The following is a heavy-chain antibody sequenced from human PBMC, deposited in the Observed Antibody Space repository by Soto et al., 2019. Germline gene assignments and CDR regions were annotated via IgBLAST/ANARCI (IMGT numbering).Heavy chain of an antibody. D-gene: IGHD3-10*01. CDR1: GGSFSGYY. V-gene: IGHV4-34*01. CDR2: INHSGST. Sequence: SETLSLTCAVYGGSFSGYYWSWIRQPPGKGLEWIGEINHSGSTNYNPSLKSRATISVDTSKNQFSLKLSSVTASDTAVYYCARRETYYYGSGSYYNWFDPWGQGTLVTVSS. CDR3: ARRETYYYGSGSYYNWFDP. J-gene: IGHJ5*02.